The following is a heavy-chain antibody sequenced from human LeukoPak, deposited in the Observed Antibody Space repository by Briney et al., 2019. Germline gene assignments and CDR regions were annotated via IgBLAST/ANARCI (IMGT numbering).Heavy chain of an antibody. Sequence: ASVKVSCKASGYTFTSYGISWVRQAPGQGLEWMGGIIPIFGTANYAQKFQGRVTITADESTSTAYMELSSLRSEDTAVYYCARTPITMVRGVNNWFDPWGQGTLVTVSS. CDR2: IIPIFGTA. CDR3: ARTPITMVRGVNNWFDP. V-gene: IGHV1-69*13. D-gene: IGHD3-10*01. J-gene: IGHJ5*02. CDR1: GYTFTSYG.